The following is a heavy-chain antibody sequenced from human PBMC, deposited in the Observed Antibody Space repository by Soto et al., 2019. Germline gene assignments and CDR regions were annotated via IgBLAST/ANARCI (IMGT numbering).Heavy chain of an antibody. Sequence: QVQLVQSGAEVKKPASSVKVSCKASAGTFRSYSMSWVRQAPGQGLEWMGGIVPMFGTPNYAQKFQGRLTITADESTSTAYMELTRLRSEDTAVYYCARSRVVAARTYYYYAMDAWGQGTTVTVSS. J-gene: IGHJ6*02. V-gene: IGHV1-69*12. CDR1: AGTFRSYS. D-gene: IGHD2-15*01. CDR2: IVPMFGTP. CDR3: ARSRVVAARTYYYYAMDA.